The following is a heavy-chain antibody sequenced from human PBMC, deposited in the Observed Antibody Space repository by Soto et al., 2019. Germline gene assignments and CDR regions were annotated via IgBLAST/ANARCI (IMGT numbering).Heavy chain of an antibody. V-gene: IGHV3-64*01. CDR3: ARGEIAVADHLPH. CDR1: GFTFSSYA. Sequence: EVQLVESGGGLVQPGGSLRLSCAASGFTFSSYAMHWVRQAPGKGLEYVSAISSNGGSTYYANSVKGRFTISRDNSKNTLYLQMGSLRAEDMAVYYCARGEIAVADHLPHCGQGTLVTVSS. J-gene: IGHJ4*02. CDR2: ISSNGGST. D-gene: IGHD6-19*01.